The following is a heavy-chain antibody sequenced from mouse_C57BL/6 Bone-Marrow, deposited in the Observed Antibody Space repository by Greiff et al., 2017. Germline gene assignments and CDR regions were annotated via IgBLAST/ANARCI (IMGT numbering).Heavy chain of an antibody. CDR1: GFTFSDYG. CDR2: ISSGSSTI. D-gene: IGHD1-1*01. V-gene: IGHV5-17*01. J-gene: IGHJ1*03. CDR3: AMFYAYFDV. Sequence: EVKLVESGGGLVKPGGSLKLSCAASGFTFSDYGMHWVRQAPEKGLEWVAYISSGSSTIYYADTVKGRFTISRDTAKNTLFLQMTSLRSEDTAMYYCAMFYAYFDVWGTGTTVTVSS.